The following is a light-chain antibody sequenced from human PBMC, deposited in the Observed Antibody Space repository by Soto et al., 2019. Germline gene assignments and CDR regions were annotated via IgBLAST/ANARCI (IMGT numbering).Light chain of an antibody. Sequence: EIVLTQSPGTLSLSPGERATLSCRASQSGSYNYFPWAQQRHGQAPRLHIYGSSSRATGIPDRFSGSGSGTDFTLTISRLEPEDFAVYYCQQYGSSPYPFGQGTKREIK. CDR2: GSS. J-gene: IGKJ2*01. V-gene: IGKV3-20*01. CDR3: QQYGSSPYP. CDR1: QSGSYNY.